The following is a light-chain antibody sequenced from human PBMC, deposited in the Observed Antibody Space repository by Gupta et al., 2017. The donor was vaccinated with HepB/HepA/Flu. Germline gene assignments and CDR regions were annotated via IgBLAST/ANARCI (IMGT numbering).Light chain of an antibody. V-gene: IGKV1-12*01. CDR1: QSISTW. CDR3: QQSNSFPFT. J-gene: IGKJ3*01. CDR2: ATS. Sequence: DIQMTQSPSSVSASVGDRVTITCRASQSISTWLAWYQQEPGKAPKLLISATSSVQSGVPSRFSGSGSGTEFTLTISSLQPEDSATYYCQQSNSFPFTFGHGTKVEIK.